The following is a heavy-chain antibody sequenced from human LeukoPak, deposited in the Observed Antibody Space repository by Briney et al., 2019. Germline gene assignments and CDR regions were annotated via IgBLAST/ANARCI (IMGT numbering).Heavy chain of an antibody. D-gene: IGHD3-22*01. CDR3: AKSGRYYYDSSAYPGLDY. V-gene: IGHV3-43D*03. J-gene: IGHJ4*02. Sequence: GGSLRLSCAASGFTFDDYAMHWVRRGPGKGLEWVSLISWDGGNTYYADSVKGRFTIARDNIKNSLYLQMNSLRAEDTAFYYCAKSGRYYYDSSAYPGLDYWGQGTLVTVSS. CDR2: ISWDGGNT. CDR1: GFTFDDYA.